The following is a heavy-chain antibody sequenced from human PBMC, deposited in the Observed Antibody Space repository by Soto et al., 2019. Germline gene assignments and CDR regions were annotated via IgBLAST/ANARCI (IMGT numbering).Heavy chain of an antibody. CDR3: AKSAEYNYVDY. V-gene: IGHV3-23*01. CDR1: GFTFSTYA. J-gene: IGHJ4*02. CDR2: ITATGSGT. D-gene: IGHD5-18*01. Sequence: EVHLLESGGGLVQPGGSLRLSCAASGFTFSTYAMKWVRQAPGKGVEWASGITATGSGTYYADSVKGRFTISRDNSKNTLYLQMNSLTAEDTAVYHCAKSAEYNYVDYWGQGTLVTVSS.